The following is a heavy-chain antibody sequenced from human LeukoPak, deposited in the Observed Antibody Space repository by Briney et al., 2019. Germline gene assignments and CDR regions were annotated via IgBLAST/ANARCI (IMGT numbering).Heavy chain of an antibody. CDR1: GFTFSSYA. Sequence: GGSLRLPCAASGFTFSSYAMSWVRQAPGKGLEWVSAISGSGGSTYYADSVKGRFTISRDNSKNTLYLQMNSLRAEDTAVYYCAKVYSGSYYPRYYFDYWGQGTLVTVSS. J-gene: IGHJ4*02. D-gene: IGHD1-26*01. CDR3: AKVYSGSYYPRYYFDY. CDR2: ISGSGGST. V-gene: IGHV3-23*01.